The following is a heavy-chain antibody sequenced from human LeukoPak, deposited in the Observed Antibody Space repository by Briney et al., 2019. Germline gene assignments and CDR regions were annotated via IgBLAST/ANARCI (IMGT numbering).Heavy chain of an antibody. CDR3: ARVGEVIAVAGTEGTEAAFDI. V-gene: IGHV4-34*01. Sequence: SETLSLTCAVYGGSFSGYYWSWIRQPPGKGLEWIGEINHSGSTNYNPSLKSRVTISVDTSKNQFSLKLSSVTAADTAVYYCARVGEVIAVAGTEGTEAAFDIWGQGTMVTVSS. D-gene: IGHD6-19*01. CDR2: INHSGST. J-gene: IGHJ3*02. CDR1: GGSFSGYY.